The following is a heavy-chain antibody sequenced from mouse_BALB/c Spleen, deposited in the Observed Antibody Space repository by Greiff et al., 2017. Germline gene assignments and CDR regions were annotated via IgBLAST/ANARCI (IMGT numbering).Heavy chain of an antibody. CDR1: GYSFTSYY. V-gene: IGHV1S135*01. CDR2: IDPFNGGT. D-gene: IGHD2-2*01. J-gene: IGHJ3*01. CDR3: ANYGYDVAWFAY. Sequence: EVQLQQSGPELMKPGASVKISCKASGYSFTSYYMHWVKQSHGKSLEWIGYIDPFNGGTSYNQKFKGKATLTVDKSSSTAYMHLSSLTSEDSAVYYCANYGYDVAWFAYWGQGTLVTVSA.